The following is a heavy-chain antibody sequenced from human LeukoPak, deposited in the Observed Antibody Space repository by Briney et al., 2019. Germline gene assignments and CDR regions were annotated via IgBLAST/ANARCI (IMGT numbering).Heavy chain of an antibody. Sequence: TGGSLRLSCAASGFTFSSYWMSWVRQAPGKGLEWVANIKQDGSEKYYVDSVKGRFTISRDNAKNSLYLQMNSLRVEDTAVYYCARERTTIFGVVRHYFDYWGQGTLVTV. CDR1: GFTFSSYW. CDR3: ARERTTIFGVVRHYFDY. CDR2: IKQDGSEK. V-gene: IGHV3-7*01. J-gene: IGHJ4*02. D-gene: IGHD3-3*01.